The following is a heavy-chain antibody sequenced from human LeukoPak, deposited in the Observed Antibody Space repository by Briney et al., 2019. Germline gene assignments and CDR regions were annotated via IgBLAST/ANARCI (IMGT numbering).Heavy chain of an antibody. D-gene: IGHD3-22*01. CDR2: INHSGST. CDR1: GGSFSGYY. CDR3: ARVSRTYYYDSSGYHLYYFDY. V-gene: IGHV4-34*01. Sequence: SETLSLTCAVYGGSFSGYYWSWVRQPPGKGLEWIGEINHSGSTNYNPSLKSRVTISVDTSKNQFSLKLSSVTAADTAVYYCARVSRTYYYDSSGYHLYYFDYWGQGTLVTVSS. J-gene: IGHJ4*02.